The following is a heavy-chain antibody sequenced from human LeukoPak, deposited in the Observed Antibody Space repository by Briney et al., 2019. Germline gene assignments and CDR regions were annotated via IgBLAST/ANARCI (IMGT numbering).Heavy chain of an antibody. J-gene: IGHJ4*02. D-gene: IGHD6-13*01. Sequence: GRSLRLSCVASGFTFSNYGMHWVRQAPGKGLEWVAVISYDGRHKYYADSVKGRFTISRGNSKNTLYLQMNSLRAEDTAMYYCARVPSIAAVGIRLDYWGQGTLVTVSS. V-gene: IGHV3-30*03. CDR1: GFTFSNYG. CDR2: ISYDGRHK. CDR3: ARVPSIAAVGIRLDY.